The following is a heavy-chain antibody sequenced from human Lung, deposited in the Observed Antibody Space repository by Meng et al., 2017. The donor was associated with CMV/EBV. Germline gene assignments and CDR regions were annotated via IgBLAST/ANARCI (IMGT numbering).Heavy chain of an antibody. J-gene: IGHJ6*02. CDR3: ARDNIRRVPAVDYYYGMDV. CDR1: GFTFSSYW. Sequence: GGSXTLXCAASGFTFSSYWMSWVRQAPGKGLEWVANIKQDGSEKYYVDSVKGRFNISRDNTKNSLYLQMNSLRAEDTAVDYCARDNIRRVPAVDYYYGMDVWGQGTTVTVSS. D-gene: IGHD2-2*01. V-gene: IGHV3-7*01. CDR2: IKQDGSEK.